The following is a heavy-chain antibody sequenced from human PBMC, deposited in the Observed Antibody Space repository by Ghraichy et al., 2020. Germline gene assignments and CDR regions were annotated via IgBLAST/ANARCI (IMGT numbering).Heavy chain of an antibody. D-gene: IGHD5/OR15-5a*01. CDR2: ISYDGSDK. V-gene: IGHV3-30*18. CDR1: GFTFSTYG. Sequence: GSLRLSYAASGFTFSTYGMHWVRQAPGKGLEWVAVISYDGSDKYYADSVKGRFTISRDNSKNTLYLQMNSLRAEDTAVYYCAKSVDLQHWGQGTLVTVSS. J-gene: IGHJ1*01. CDR3: AKSVDLQH.